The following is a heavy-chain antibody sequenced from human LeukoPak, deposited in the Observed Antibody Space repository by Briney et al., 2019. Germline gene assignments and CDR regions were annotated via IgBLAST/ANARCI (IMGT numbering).Heavy chain of an antibody. CDR3: ARGRQDVTMIVVVMTAVSYYLDV. Sequence: SETLSLTCAVYGGTVSGYYWTWIRQTPEKGLEWLGVMYPSGSTNYNPSLKSRVTISVDKSKNQFSLELSSVTAADTAVYYCARGRQDVTMIVVVMTAVSYYLDVWGKGTTVTVS. V-gene: IGHV4-34*01. J-gene: IGHJ6*03. CDR2: MYPSGST. D-gene: IGHD3-22*01. CDR1: GGTVSGYY.